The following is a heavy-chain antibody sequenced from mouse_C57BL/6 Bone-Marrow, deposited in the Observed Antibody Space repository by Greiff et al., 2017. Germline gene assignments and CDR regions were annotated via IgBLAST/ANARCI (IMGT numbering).Heavy chain of an antibody. D-gene: IGHD1-1*01. Sequence: EVKLVESGPVLVKPGASVKMSCKASGYTFTDYYMNWVKQSHGKSLEWIGVINPYNGGTSYNQKFKGKATLTVDKSSSTAYMELNSLTSEDSAVYYCARCYYGNYFDYWGQGTTLTVSS. CDR2: INPYNGGT. CDR3: ARCYYGNYFDY. V-gene: IGHV1-19*01. J-gene: IGHJ2*01. CDR1: GYTFTDYY.